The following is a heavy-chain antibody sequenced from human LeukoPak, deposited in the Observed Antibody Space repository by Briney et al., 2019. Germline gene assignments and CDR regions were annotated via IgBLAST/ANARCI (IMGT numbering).Heavy chain of an antibody. CDR1: GGSISSYY. Sequence: SETLSLTCTVSGGSISSYYWSWIRRPPGKGLEWIGYIYYSGSTNYNPSLKSRVTISVDTSKNQFSLKLSSVTAADTAVYYCARVDTAMYADYWGQGTLVTVSS. J-gene: IGHJ4*02. CDR3: ARVDTAMYADY. V-gene: IGHV4-59*01. CDR2: IYYSGST. D-gene: IGHD5-18*01.